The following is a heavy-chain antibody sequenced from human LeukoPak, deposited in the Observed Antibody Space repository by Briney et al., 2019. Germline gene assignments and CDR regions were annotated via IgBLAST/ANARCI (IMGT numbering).Heavy chain of an antibody. Sequence: PGGSLRLSCAASGFTFSSYWMHWVRQAPGKGLVWVSRINSDGSSISYADSVKGRFTISRDNAKNTLYLQMNSLRAEDTAVYYCARLGSQGGVAALDYWGQGTLVTVSS. CDR1: GFTFSSYW. J-gene: IGHJ4*02. D-gene: IGHD6-25*01. CDR3: ARLGSQGGVAALDY. V-gene: IGHV3-74*01. CDR2: INSDGSSI.